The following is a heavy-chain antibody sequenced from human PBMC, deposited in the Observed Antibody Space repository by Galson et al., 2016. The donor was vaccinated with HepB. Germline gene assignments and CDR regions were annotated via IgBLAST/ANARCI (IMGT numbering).Heavy chain of an antibody. CDR2: INRDGNVK. CDR1: GFTFSSYW. Sequence: SLRLSCAASGFTFSSYWMTWVRQAPGKGLEWVANINRDGNVKNYVDSVKGRFTISRDNAKNSLFLQMNTLRVEDTAVYYCTREFDLWGRGTQVTVSS. V-gene: IGHV3-7*04. J-gene: IGHJ2*01. CDR3: TREFDL.